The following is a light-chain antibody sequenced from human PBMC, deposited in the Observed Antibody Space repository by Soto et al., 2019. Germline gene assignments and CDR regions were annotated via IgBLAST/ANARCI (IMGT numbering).Light chain of an antibody. J-gene: IGKJ1*01. CDR3: HQSYSTPRT. Sequence: DIPMTQSPSSLSASVGDRVTITCRASQTISSYLNWYQQKPGKAPNLLIYAASSLHSGVPSRFSGSGSGTDFTLTISSLQPEDFATYYCHQSYSTPRTFGQGTKVEIK. CDR1: QTISSY. CDR2: AAS. V-gene: IGKV1-39*01.